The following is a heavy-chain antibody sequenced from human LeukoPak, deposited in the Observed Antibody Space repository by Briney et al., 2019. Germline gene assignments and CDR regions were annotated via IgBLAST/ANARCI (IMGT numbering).Heavy chain of an antibody. D-gene: IGHD3-22*01. CDR3: ARERDPLYYDSSGYYYFDY. CDR1: GGSFSGYY. V-gene: IGHV4-34*01. J-gene: IGHJ4*02. Sequence: SETLSLTCAVYGGSFSGYYWSWIRQPPGKGLEWLGEINHSGSTNYNPSLKSRVTISVDTSKNQFSLKLSSVTAADTAVYYCARERDPLYYDSSGYYYFDYWGQGTLVTVSS. CDR2: INHSGST.